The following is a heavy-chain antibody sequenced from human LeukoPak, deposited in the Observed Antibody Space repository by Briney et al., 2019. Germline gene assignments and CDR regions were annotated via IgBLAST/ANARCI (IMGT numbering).Heavy chain of an antibody. J-gene: IGHJ6*02. Sequence: GGSLRLSCAASGFTFSSYDMHWVRQATGKGLEWVSAIGTAGDTYYPGSVKGRFTISRENAKNSLYLQMNNLRAGDTAVYYCARGEDPKRYYYYGMDVWGQGTTVTVSS. CDR1: GFTFSSYD. CDR3: ARGEDPKRYYYYGMDV. V-gene: IGHV3-13*01. CDR2: IGTAGDT.